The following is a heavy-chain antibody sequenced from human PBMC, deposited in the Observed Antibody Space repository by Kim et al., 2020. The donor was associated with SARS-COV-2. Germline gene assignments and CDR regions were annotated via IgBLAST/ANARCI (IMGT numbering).Heavy chain of an antibody. CDR2: ISAYNGDR. V-gene: IGHV1-18*04. Sequence: ASVKVSCKASGFTLTNYGITWVRQAPGQGLEWMGWISAYNGDRKYAQRVQGRVTMTTDTSTSTAYMELRSLRSDDTAVYYCARVAQQHLDYYFDFWGQGTLLTVSS. J-gene: IGHJ4*02. CDR1: GFTLTNYG. CDR3: ARVAQQHLDYYFDF. D-gene: IGHD6-13*01.